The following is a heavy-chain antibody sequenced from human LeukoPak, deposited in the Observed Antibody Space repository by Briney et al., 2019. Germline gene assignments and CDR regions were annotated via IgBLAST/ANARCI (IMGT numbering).Heavy chain of an antibody. CDR2: IYSGGST. V-gene: IGHV3-66*02. CDR1: GFTVSSNY. D-gene: IGHD4-17*01. CDR3: AASRYGDYAAHYFDY. J-gene: IGHJ4*02. Sequence: GGSPRLSCAASGFTVSSNYMSWVRQAPGKGLEWVSVIYSGGSTYYADSVKGRFTISRDNSKNTLYLQMNSLRAEDTAVYYCAASRYGDYAAHYFDYWGQGTLVTVSS.